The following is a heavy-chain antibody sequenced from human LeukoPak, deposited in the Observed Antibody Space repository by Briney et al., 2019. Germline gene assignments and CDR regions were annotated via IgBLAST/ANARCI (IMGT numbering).Heavy chain of an antibody. CDR3: AKDGSYGHFDY. D-gene: IGHD5-18*01. CDR1: GFTFSSYA. CDR2: LSGSGGST. V-gene: IGHV3-23*01. Sequence: GSLRLSCAASGFTFSSYAMSWVRQAPGKGLEWVSALSGSGGSTYYADSVKGRFTISRDTSKNTLYLQMNSLRAEDTAVYYCAKDGSYGHFDYWGQGTLVTVSS. J-gene: IGHJ4*02.